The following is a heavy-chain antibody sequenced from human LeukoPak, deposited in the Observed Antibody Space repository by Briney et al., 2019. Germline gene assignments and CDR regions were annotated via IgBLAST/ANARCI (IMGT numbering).Heavy chain of an antibody. CDR2: ISWDGGTT. CDR1: GFTFDDYT. CDR3: AKDKTWFSSWLHCFNY. Sequence: GGSLRLSCAASGFTFDDYTMHWVRQAPGKGLEWVSLISWDGGTTNYADSVKGRFTISRDKSKNSLYLQMNSLRTEDTALYYCAKDKTWFSSWLHCFNYWGQGTLVTVSS. D-gene: IGHD6-13*01. V-gene: IGHV3-43*01. J-gene: IGHJ4*02.